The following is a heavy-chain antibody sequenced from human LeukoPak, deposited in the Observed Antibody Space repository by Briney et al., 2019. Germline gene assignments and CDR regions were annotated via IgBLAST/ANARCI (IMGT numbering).Heavy chain of an antibody. J-gene: IGHJ4*02. CDR1: GFTFSSYW. CDR3: ARGNIAAAGIHY. CDR2: INGDGSST. V-gene: IGHV3-74*01. D-gene: IGHD6-13*01. Sequence: GGSLRLSCAASGFTFSSYWMHWVRHAPGKGLVWVSRINGDGSSTTYVDSVMGRFTISRDNAKNTLYLQMNSVRAEDTAVYYCARGNIAAAGIHYWGQGTLVIVSS.